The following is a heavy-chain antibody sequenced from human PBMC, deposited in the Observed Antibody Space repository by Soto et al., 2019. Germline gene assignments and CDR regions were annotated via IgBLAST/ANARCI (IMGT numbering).Heavy chain of an antibody. CDR1: GFTFSNAW. CDR2: IKSKTDGGTT. D-gene: IGHD6-13*01. Sequence: GGSLRLSCAASGFTFSNAWMNWVRQAPGKGLEWVGRIKSKTDGGTTDYAAPVKGRFTISRDDSKNTLYLQMNSLKTEDTAVYYCTTTPMGVQLVRLYYYYGMDVWGQGTTVTVSS. J-gene: IGHJ6*02. V-gene: IGHV3-15*07. CDR3: TTTPMGVQLVRLYYYYGMDV.